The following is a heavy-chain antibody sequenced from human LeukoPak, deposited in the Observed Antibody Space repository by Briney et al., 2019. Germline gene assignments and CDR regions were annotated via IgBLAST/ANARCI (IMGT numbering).Heavy chain of an antibody. Sequence: SQSLSLTCAISGDSVSNNDGGWNWIRQSPSRGLEWLGRTYYNSKWYNDYAVSVKSRMTINPDTSKNQFSLQLNSVTPEDTAVYYCAKGAKRVVGATTHWIDPWGQGTLVTVSS. J-gene: IGHJ5*02. D-gene: IGHD1-26*01. CDR2: TYYNSKWYN. CDR1: GDSVSNNDGG. CDR3: AKGAKRVVGATTHWIDP. V-gene: IGHV6-1*01.